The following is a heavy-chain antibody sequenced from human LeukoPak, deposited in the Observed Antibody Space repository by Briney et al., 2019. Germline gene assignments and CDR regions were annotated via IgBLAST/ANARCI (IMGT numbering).Heavy chain of an antibody. Sequence: GGSLRLSCAASGFTFSSYAMHWVRQAPGKGLEYVSAISSNGGSTYYANSVKGRFTISRDNSKNTLYLQMGSLRAEDMAVYYCARDVVLWFGEFAFDYWGQGTLVTVSS. D-gene: IGHD3-10*01. V-gene: IGHV3-64*01. CDR1: GFTFSSYA. CDR2: ISSNGGST. CDR3: ARDVVLWFGEFAFDY. J-gene: IGHJ4*02.